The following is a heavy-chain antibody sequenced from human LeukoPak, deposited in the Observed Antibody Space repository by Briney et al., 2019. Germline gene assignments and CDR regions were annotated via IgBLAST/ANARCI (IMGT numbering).Heavy chain of an antibody. CDR1: GYTFTSYD. J-gene: IGHJ5*02. Sequence: GASVKVSCKASGYTFTSYDINWVRRATGQGLEWMGWMNPNSGNTGYAQKFQGRVTITRNTSISTAYMELSSLRSEDTAVYYCARGCSSTSCFSMVDPWGQGTLVTVSS. V-gene: IGHV1-8*03. CDR3: ARGCSSTSCFSMVDP. CDR2: MNPNSGNT. D-gene: IGHD2-2*01.